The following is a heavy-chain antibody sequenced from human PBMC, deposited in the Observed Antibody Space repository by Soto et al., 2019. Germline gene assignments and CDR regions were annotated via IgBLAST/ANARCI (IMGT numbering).Heavy chain of an antibody. V-gene: IGHV3-23*01. D-gene: IGHD2-2*03. CDR1: GFTFSDFA. Sequence: EVQVLESGGGLVQPGGSLRLSCAATGFTFSDFAMSWVRQAPGKGLEWVSRIYGGGNGPHYADSVKGRGTISRDKSKNPLYLQMKRLRAEDTAVYYFAKMEGMDPWAYAFDYWGQGTLVTVSS. J-gene: IGHJ4*02. CDR2: IYGGGNGP. CDR3: AKMEGMDPWAYAFDY.